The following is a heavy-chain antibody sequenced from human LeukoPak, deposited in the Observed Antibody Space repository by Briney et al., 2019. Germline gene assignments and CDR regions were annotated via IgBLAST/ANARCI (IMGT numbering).Heavy chain of an antibody. D-gene: IGHD4-17*01. CDR1: GGSISTYY. CDR3: ARVLWNGDYPRFDY. V-gene: IGHV4-59*01. Sequence: SETLSLTCTVSGGSISTYYWSWIRQPPGKGLEWIGYIYYSGNTNYNPSLKSRVTMSVDTSKNQFSLKLSSVTAADTAVYYCARVLWNGDYPRFDYWGQGTLVTVSS. CDR2: IYYSGNT. J-gene: IGHJ4*02.